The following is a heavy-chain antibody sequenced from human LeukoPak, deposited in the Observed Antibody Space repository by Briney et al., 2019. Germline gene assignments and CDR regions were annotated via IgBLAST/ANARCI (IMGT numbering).Heavy chain of an antibody. CDR1: GFTFSSYA. J-gene: IGHJ4*02. Sequence: GGSLRLSCAASGFTFSSYAISWVRQAPGKGLEWVSAISGSGGSTYYADSVKGRFTISRDNSKNTLYLQMNSLRAEDTAVYYCAKGFHYYDSSGYFFWGQGTLVTVSS. CDR3: AKGFHYYDSSGYFF. CDR2: ISGSGGST. D-gene: IGHD3-22*01. V-gene: IGHV3-23*01.